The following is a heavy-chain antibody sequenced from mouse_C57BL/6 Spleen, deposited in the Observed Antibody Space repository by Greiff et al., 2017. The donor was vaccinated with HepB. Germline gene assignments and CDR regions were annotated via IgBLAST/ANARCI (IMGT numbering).Heavy chain of an antibody. Sequence: VQLKESGAELVRPGASVKLSCTASGFNIKDDYMHWVKQRPEQGLEWIGWIDPENGDTEYASKFQGKATITADTSSNTAYLQLSSLTSEDTAVYYCTTGDRGYFDVWGTRTTVTVAS. V-gene: IGHV14-4*01. CDR1: GFNIKDDY. CDR2: IDPENGDT. CDR3: TTGDRGYFDV. D-gene: IGHD3-3*01. J-gene: IGHJ1*03.